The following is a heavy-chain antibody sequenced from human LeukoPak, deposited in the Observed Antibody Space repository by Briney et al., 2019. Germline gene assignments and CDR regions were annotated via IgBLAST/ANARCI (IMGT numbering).Heavy chain of an antibody. CDR3: AYRNNFEY. V-gene: IGHV3-7*05. Sequence: GGSLRLSCAASGFSFSGHWMNWVRQPPGKGLEWVANIKADGTEKYYVDSVKGRFTISRDDAKRTVDLQMDNLRAEDTAIYYCAYRNNFEYWGQGALVTVSS. CDR1: GFSFSGHW. CDR2: IKADGTEK. D-gene: IGHD1-26*01. J-gene: IGHJ4*02.